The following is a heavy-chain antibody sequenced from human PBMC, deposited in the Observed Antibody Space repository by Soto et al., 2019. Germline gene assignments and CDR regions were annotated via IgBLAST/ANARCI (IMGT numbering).Heavy chain of an antibody. CDR2: TKNKADGGTT. V-gene: IGHV3-15*01. CDR1: GFTFSNAW. Sequence: PGGSLRLSCAASGFTFSNAWMSWVRQAPGKGLEWVGRTKNKADGGTTDYAAPVIGRFTISRDDSKNTLYLQMNSLKTEDTAVYYCTTDDPINKYWGQGTLVTVSS. J-gene: IGHJ4*02. CDR3: TTDDPINKY.